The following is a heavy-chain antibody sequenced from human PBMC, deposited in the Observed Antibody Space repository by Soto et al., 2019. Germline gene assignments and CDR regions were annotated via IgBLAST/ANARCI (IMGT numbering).Heavy chain of an antibody. CDR1: GYSFINYH. D-gene: IGHD3-22*01. CDR3: ARMFRYDTSGYIGILGGFDV. Sequence: ASVKVSCKASGYSFINYHIIWVRQAPGQGLQWVGTISPSNGQTSLAQKFQGRVTMTRNTSTKVAYLELRSLKAEDTGVYYCARMFRYDTSGYIGILGGFDVWGQGTQVTVSS. V-gene: IGHV1-46*01. CDR2: ISPSNGQT. J-gene: IGHJ3*01.